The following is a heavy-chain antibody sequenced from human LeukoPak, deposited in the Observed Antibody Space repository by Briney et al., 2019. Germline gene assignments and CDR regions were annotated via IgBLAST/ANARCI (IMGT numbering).Heavy chain of an antibody. CDR2: IKQDGSEK. CDR3: ARVGVLRYFDWLSFDY. CDR1: GFTFSSYW. Sequence: PGGSLRLSCAASGFTFSSYWMSWVRQAPGKGLEWVANIKQDGSEKYYVDSVKGRFTISRDNAKNSLYLQMNSLRAEDTAVYYCARVGVLRYFDWLSFDYWGQGTLVTVSS. J-gene: IGHJ4*02. D-gene: IGHD3-9*01. V-gene: IGHV3-7*01.